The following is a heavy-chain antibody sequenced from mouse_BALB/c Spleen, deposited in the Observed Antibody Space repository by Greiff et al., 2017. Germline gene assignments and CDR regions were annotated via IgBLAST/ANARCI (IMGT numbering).Heavy chain of an antibody. D-gene: IGHD2-1*01. CDR3: ARESLYGKSFYWYFDV. CDR2: IWGGGST. J-gene: IGHJ1*01. V-gene: IGHV2-6-4*01. CDR1: GFSLSRYS. Sequence: QVQLKESGPGLVAPSQSLSITCTVSGFSLSRYSVHWVRQPPGKGLEWLGMIWGGGSTDYNSALKSRLSISKDNSKSQVFLKMNSLQTDDTAMYYCARESLYGKSFYWYFDVWGAGTTVTVSS.